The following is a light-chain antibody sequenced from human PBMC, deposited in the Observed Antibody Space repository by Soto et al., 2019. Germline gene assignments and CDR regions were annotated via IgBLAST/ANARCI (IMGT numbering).Light chain of an antibody. Sequence: EIVLTQSPGTLSLSPGERATLSCRPSQSLAGRYLAWYQQKPGQAPRLLIYGASSRATDIPDVFSGSGSGTDFTLTITRLEPEDYAVYFCQQGYTFGPGTKVDIK. CDR2: GAS. CDR1: QSLAGRY. V-gene: IGKV3-20*01. J-gene: IGKJ3*01. CDR3: QQGYT.